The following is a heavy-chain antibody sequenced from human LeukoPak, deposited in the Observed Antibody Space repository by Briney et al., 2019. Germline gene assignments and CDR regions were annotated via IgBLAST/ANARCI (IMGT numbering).Heavy chain of an antibody. CDR3: ARDGRRAKGYFDWLPPFDY. CDR2: IKQDGSEK. V-gene: IGHV3-7*03. J-gene: IGHJ4*02. Sequence: PGGSLRLSCAASGFTFSSYWMSWVRQAPGKGLEWVANIKQDGSEKYYVDSVKGRFTISRDNAKNSLYLQMNSLRAEDTAVYYCARDGRRAKGYFDWLPPFDYWGQGTLVTVSS. CDR1: GFTFSSYW. D-gene: IGHD3-9*01.